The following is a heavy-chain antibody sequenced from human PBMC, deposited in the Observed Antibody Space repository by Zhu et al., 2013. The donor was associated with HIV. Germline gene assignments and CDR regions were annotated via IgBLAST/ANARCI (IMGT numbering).Heavy chain of an antibody. Sequence: QVQLVQSGAEVKKPGASVKVSCRASGYTFTSYYMHWVRQAPGQGLEWMGIINPSGGSTSYAQKFQGRVTMTRDTSTSTVYMELSSLRSEDTAVYYCARGGYSYGSEDNIFDYWGQGTLVTVSS. CDR1: GYTFTSYY. D-gene: IGHD5-18*01. CDR2: INPSGGST. V-gene: IGHV1-46*03. J-gene: IGHJ4*02. CDR3: ARGGYSYGSEDNIFDY.